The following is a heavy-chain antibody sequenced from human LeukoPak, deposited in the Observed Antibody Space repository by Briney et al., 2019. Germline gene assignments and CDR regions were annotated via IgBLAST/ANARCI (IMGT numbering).Heavy chain of an antibody. V-gene: IGHV1-69*05. CDR2: IIPIFGTA. J-gene: IGHJ4*02. CDR1: GGTFSSYA. Sequence: SVKVSCKASGGTFSSYAISWVRQAPGQGLEWMGGIIPIFGTANYAQKSQGRVTITTDESTSTAYMELSSLRSEDTAVYYCARVGYDFWSGPFDYWGQGTLVTVSS. CDR3: ARVGYDFWSGPFDY. D-gene: IGHD3-3*01.